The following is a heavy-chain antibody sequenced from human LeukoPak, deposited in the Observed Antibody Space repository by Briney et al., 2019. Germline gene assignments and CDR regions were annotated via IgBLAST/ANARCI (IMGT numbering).Heavy chain of an antibody. D-gene: IGHD6-13*01. CDR1: GFTFSSYA. CDR3: ARDPMVRSAAGHTFDY. CDR2: ISYDGSNK. Sequence: GGSLRLSCAASGFTFSSYAMHWVRQAPGKGLEWVAVISYDGSNKYYADSVKGRFTISRDNSKNTLYLQMNSLRAEDTAVYYCARDPMVRSAAGHTFDYWGQGTLVTVSS. J-gene: IGHJ4*02. V-gene: IGHV3-30-3*01.